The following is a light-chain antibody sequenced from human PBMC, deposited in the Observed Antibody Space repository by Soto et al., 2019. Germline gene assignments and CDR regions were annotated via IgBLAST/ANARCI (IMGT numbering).Light chain of an antibody. J-gene: IGLJ1*01. Sequence: ALTQPASVSGSLGQSITISCTGTSSDVGSYNLVSWYQQHPGKAPKLMIYEGSKRPSGVSNRFSGSKSGNTASLTISGLQAEDEADYYCCSYAGSSTSYVFGTGTKVT. CDR1: SSDVGSYNL. CDR3: CSYAGSSTSYV. CDR2: EGS. V-gene: IGLV2-23*01.